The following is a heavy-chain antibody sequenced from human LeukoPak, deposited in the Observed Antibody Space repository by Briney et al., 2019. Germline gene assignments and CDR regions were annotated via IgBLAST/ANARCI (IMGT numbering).Heavy chain of an antibody. V-gene: IGHV3-30*14. CDR3: ARDSSSWIYYYGMDV. J-gene: IGHJ6*02. D-gene: IGHD6-13*01. CDR2: ISYDGSNK. CDR1: GFTFSSYA. Sequence: GGSLRLSCAASGFTFSSYAMHRVRQAPGKGLEWVAVISYDGSNKYYADSVKGRFTISRDNSKNTLYLQMNSLRAEDTAVYYCARDSSSWIYYYGMDVWGQGTTVTVSS.